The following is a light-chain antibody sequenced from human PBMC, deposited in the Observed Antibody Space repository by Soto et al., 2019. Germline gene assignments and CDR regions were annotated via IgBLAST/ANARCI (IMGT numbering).Light chain of an antibody. V-gene: IGKV1-5*03. CDR2: KAS. CDR1: QTVNTW. Sequence: DIQMTQSPSTLSASVGDRVTITCRASQTVNTWLAWYQQKPGKAPKLLIYKASTLKSGVPSRFSGSGSGTDFTLTLSSLQAEDSATYYCQQSFIAPWTFGQGTKVDIK. CDR3: QQSFIAPWT. J-gene: IGKJ1*01.